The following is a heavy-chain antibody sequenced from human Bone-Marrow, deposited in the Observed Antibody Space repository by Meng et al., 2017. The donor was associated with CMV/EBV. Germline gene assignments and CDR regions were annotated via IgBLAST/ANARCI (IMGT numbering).Heavy chain of an antibody. D-gene: IGHD1-26*01. CDR1: GFMFSDYG. CDR3: VRDGDRSNWPLDY. Sequence: QVHLGESGGGVAQPGTSLRVSCAASGFMFSDYGMHWVRQAPGKALEWVAFIIKDGRDKFYRDSVKGRFTISRDPAKNTVYLQMDNLRPEDTAVYFCVRDGDRSNWPLDYWGQGTLVTVSS. V-gene: IGHV3-30*03. CDR2: IIKDGRDK. J-gene: IGHJ4*02.